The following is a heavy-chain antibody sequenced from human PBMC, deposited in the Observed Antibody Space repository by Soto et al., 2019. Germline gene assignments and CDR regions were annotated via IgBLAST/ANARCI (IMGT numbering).Heavy chain of an antibody. D-gene: IGHD3-22*01. CDR3: AKVYYDSSGYHHSLDY. CDR1: GFTFSSYG. CDR2: ISYDGSNK. Sequence: QVQLVESGGGVVQPGRSLRLSCAASGFTFSSYGMHWVRQAPGKGLEWVAVISYDGSNKYYAESVKGRFTISRDNSKNTQYLQMNGLGAEDTAVYYCAKVYYDSSGYHHSLDYWGQGTLGTVSS. J-gene: IGHJ4*02. V-gene: IGHV3-30*18.